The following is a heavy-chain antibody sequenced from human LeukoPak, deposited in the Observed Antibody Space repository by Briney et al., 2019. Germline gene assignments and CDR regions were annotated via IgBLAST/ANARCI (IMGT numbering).Heavy chain of an antibody. J-gene: IGHJ3*02. CDR1: GGSFSGYY. D-gene: IGHD3-22*01. CDR2: INHSGST. V-gene: IGHV4-34*01. Sequence: SETLSLTCAVYGGSFSGYYWSWIRQPPGKGLEWIGEINHSGSTGYNPSLKSRVTISLDTSMNQFSLKLNSVTAADTAVYYCAKSNGYGLIDIWGQGTMVTVSS. CDR3: AKSNGYGLIDI.